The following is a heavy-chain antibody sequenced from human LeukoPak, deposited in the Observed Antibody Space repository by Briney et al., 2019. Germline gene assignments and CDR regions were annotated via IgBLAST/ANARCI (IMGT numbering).Heavy chain of an antibody. CDR3: ARVGVDILTGYFSY. J-gene: IGHJ4*02. D-gene: IGHD3-9*01. CDR2: ISYDGSNK. CDR1: GFTFSSYA. Sequence: GRSLRLSCAASGFTFSSYAMHWVRPAPGKGLEWVAVISYDGSNKCYADSVKGRFTISRDNSKNTLYLQMNSLRAEDTAVYYCARVGVDILTGYFSYWGQGTLVTVSS. V-gene: IGHV3-30-3*01.